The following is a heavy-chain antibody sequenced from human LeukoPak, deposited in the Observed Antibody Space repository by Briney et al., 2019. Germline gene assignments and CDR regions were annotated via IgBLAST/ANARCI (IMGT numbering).Heavy chain of an antibody. J-gene: IGHJ4*02. Sequence: GGSLRLSCAASGFTFSSYAMHWVRQAPGKGLEWVAVISYDGSNKYYADSVKGRFTISRDNSKNTLYLQMNSLRAEDTAVYYCAKEGYYDSSGYYFDYWGQGTLVTVSS. CDR1: GFTFSSYA. CDR3: AKEGYYDSSGYYFDY. CDR2: ISYDGSNK. V-gene: IGHV3-30-3*01. D-gene: IGHD3-22*01.